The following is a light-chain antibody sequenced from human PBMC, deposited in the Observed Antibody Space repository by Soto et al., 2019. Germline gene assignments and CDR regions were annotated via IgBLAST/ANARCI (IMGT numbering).Light chain of an antibody. CDR2: EVR. J-gene: IGLJ3*02. CDR1: NTDVGGYNY. CDR3: TSYTPTGPLM. Sequence: QSALTQPASVSGSPGQSITVSCTGTNTDVGGYNYVSWYQHRPGKAPSLMIYEVRNRLSGVSNRFSGSKSGNTASLTISGLQSEDEADYYCTSYTPTGPLMFGGGTKLTVL. V-gene: IGLV2-14*01.